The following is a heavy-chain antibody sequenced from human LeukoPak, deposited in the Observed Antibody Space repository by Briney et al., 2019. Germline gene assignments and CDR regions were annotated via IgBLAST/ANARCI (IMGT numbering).Heavy chain of an antibody. J-gene: IGHJ4*02. Sequence: GGSLRLSCAASGFTFSNYAMSWVRQAPGKGLEWVSAISGSGVSTYYADSVKGRFTISRDNSKNTLYLQMNSLRAEDTAVYYCARGHGLRLGELSLTPSGLFDYWGQGTLVTVSS. V-gene: IGHV3-23*01. CDR1: GFTFSNYA. CDR3: ARGHGLRLGELSLTPSGLFDY. CDR2: ISGSGVST. D-gene: IGHD3-16*02.